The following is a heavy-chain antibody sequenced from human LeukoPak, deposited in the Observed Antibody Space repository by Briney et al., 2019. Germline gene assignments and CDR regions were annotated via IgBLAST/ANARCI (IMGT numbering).Heavy chain of an antibody. CDR3: ARDLRSDGYNSRDYYYGMDV. J-gene: IGHJ6*02. Sequence: EASVKVSCKASGYTFTSYYMHWVRQAPGQGLEWMGIINPSGGSTSYAQKFQGRVTMTRDTSTSTVYMELSSLRSEDTAVYYCARDLRSDGYNSRDYYYGMDVWGQGTTVTVSS. V-gene: IGHV1-46*01. CDR1: GYTFTSYY. CDR2: INPSGGST. D-gene: IGHD5-24*01.